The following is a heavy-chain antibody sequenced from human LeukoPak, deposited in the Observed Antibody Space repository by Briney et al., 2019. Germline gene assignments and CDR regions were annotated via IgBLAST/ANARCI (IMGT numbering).Heavy chain of an antibody. Sequence: PSETLSLTCTVSGGSISSYYWSWIRQPPGKGLEWIGYIYYSGSTNYNPSLKSRVTISVDTSKNQFSLKLSSVTAADTAVYYCARRKPLRSFDYWGQGTLVTVSP. D-gene: IGHD3-16*01. J-gene: IGHJ4*02. V-gene: IGHV4-59*12. CDR1: GGSISSYY. CDR3: ARRKPLRSFDY. CDR2: IYYSGST.